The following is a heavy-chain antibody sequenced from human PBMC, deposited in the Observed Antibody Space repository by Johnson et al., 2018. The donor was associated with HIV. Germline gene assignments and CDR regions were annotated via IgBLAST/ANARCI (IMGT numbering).Heavy chain of an antibody. Sequence: VQLLESGGGLVQPGGSLRLSCAASGFSFSAYAMSWVRQAPGKGLVWVSVLYSDVVTYYADSVTGRFTISRDNSKNTLYLQMTGLTVGDTAVYYCARTRSGSFPHSDPFDLWGQGTMVTVSS. CDR3: ARTRSGSFPHSDPFDL. J-gene: IGHJ3*01. V-gene: IGHV3-66*01. D-gene: IGHD1-26*01. CDR2: LYSDVVT. CDR1: GFSFSAYA.